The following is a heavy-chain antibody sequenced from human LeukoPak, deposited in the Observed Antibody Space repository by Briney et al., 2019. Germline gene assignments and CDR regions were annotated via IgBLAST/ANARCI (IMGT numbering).Heavy chain of an antibody. CDR2: INPSGGST. J-gene: IGHJ4*02. V-gene: IGHV1-46*01. D-gene: IGHD2-15*01. CDR1: GYTFTSYY. CDR3: ARQLYCSGGSCYSVFDY. Sequence: ASVKVSCKASGYTFTSYYMRWVRQAPGQGLEWMGIINPSGGSTSYAQKFQGRVTMTRDTSISTAYMELSRLRSDDTAVYYCARQLYCSGGSCYSVFDYWGQGTLVTVSS.